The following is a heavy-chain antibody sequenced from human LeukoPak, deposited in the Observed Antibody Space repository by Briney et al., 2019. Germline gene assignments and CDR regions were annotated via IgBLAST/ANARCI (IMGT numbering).Heavy chain of an antibody. CDR1: GDSFTSYW. CDR2: IYPGDSDT. J-gene: IGHJ4*02. V-gene: IGHV5-51*01. D-gene: IGHD3-10*02. Sequence: GESLQISCKGSGDSFTSYWICWVRQMPGKGLEWMGIIYPGDSDTRYSPFFQGQVTISADKSISTAYLQWSSLKASDTAMYYCARRVFGELFFDYWGQGTLVTVSS. CDR3: ARRVFGELFFDY.